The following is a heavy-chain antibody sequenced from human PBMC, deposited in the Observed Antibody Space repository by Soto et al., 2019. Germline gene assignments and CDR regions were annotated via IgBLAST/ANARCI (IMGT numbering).Heavy chain of an antibody. D-gene: IGHD6-19*01. CDR1: GYTFTSYA. J-gene: IGHJ1*01. V-gene: IGHV1-3*05. Sequence: QVQLVQSGAEEKKPGASVKVSCKASGYTFTSYAMHWVRQAPGQRLEWMGWINAGNGNTKYSQKFQGRVTITRDTSTSTAYMERSSLRSEDTAVYYWARVGLSGGWYLYFQHWGQGTLVTVSS. CDR2: INAGNGNT. CDR3: ARVGLSGGWYLYFQH.